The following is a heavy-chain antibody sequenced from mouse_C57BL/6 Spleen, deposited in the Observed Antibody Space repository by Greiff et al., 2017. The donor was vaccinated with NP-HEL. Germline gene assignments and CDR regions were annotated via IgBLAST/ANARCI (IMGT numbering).Heavy chain of an antibody. CDR1: GFTFSDAW. J-gene: IGHJ3*01. Sequence: EVQLQESGGGLVQPGGSMKLSCAASGFTFSDAWMDWVRQSPEKGLEWVAEIRNKANNHATYYAESVKGRFTISRDDSKSSVYLQMNSLRAEDTGIYYCTRPWYYGSSYDWFAYWGQGTLVTVSA. CDR3: TRPWYYGSSYDWFAY. D-gene: IGHD1-1*01. CDR2: IRNKANNHAT. V-gene: IGHV6-6*01.